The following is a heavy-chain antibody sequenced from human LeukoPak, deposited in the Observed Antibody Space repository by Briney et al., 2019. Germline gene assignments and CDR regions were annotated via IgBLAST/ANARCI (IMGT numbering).Heavy chain of an antibody. D-gene: IGHD3-22*01. CDR1: DDSITMYY. CDR3: AXXXXXXXSNGYYSPNFDY. CDR2: IYHSGST. J-gene: IGHJ4*02. Sequence: SQTLSLTCSVSDDSITMYYWGWIRQPPGKGLEWIGSIYHSGSTYYNPSLKSRVTISVDTSKNQFSLKLSSVTAADTAVYYCAXXXXXXXSNGYYSPNFDYWGQGTLVTVSS. V-gene: IGHV4-38-2*02.